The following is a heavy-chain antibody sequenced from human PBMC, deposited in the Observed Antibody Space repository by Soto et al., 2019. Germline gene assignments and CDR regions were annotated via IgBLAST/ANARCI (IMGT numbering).Heavy chain of an antibody. CDR3: SSRSSGWYFDY. D-gene: IGHD6-19*01. Sequence: GGSLRLSCAASGFTFSSYAMNWVRQAPGKGLEWVSVISGSGGSTYYADSVKGRFTISRDNSKNTLYLQMNSLRAEDTAVYYCSSRSSGWYFDYWGQGTLVTVSS. CDR2: ISGSGGST. CDR1: GFTFSSYA. V-gene: IGHV3-23*01. J-gene: IGHJ4*02.